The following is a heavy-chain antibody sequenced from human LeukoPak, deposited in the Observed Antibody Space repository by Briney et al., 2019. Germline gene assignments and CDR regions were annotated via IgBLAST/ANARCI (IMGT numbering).Heavy chain of an antibody. Sequence: GGSLRLSCAASGFIFSNYAMSWVRQAPGKGLEWVSAIGGRDSGTYYADSVWGRFTVSRDDPKNTLYLQMNTLRAEDTAVYYCAKWGDYDILTGYYDSDYWGQGTLVTVSS. CDR1: GFIFSNYA. J-gene: IGHJ4*02. CDR3: AKWGDYDILTGYYDSDY. CDR2: IGGRDSGT. V-gene: IGHV3-23*01. D-gene: IGHD3-9*01.